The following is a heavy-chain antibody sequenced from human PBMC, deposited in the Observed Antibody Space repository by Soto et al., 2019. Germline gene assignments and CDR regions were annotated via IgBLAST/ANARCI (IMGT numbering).Heavy chain of an antibody. J-gene: IGHJ5*02. V-gene: IGHV4-30-2*01. Sequence: SETLSLTCAISGVPITWGDYSWNWIRQPPGKGLEWIGYIFHGGSTYYNPSLRSRVTVSVDRSRTQFSLRMSSVTAADTAVYYCARGRVVVPAAVMFNCLDPWGQGALVTVSS. CDR3: ARGRVVVPAAVMFNCLDP. D-gene: IGHD2-2*01. CDR2: IFHGGST. CDR1: GVPITWGDYS.